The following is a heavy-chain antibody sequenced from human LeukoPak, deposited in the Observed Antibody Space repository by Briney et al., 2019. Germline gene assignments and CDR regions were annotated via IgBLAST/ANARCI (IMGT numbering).Heavy chain of an antibody. CDR2: IYYSGST. D-gene: IGHD6-13*01. Sequence: PSETLSLTCTVSGGSISSYYWSWIRQPPGKGLEWIGYIYYSGSTNYNPSLKSRVTISVDTSKNQFSLKLGSVTAADTAVYYCARSGGVYSSSWYRYYFDYWGQGTLVTVSS. V-gene: IGHV4-59*01. J-gene: IGHJ4*02. CDR1: GGSISSYY. CDR3: ARSGGVYSSSWYRYYFDY.